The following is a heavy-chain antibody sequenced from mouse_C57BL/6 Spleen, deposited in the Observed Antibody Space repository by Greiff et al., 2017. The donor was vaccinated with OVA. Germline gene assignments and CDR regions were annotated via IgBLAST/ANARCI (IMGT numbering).Heavy chain of an antibody. CDR3: ARLGAQANYFDY. Sequence: QVQLQQSGAELVRPGTSVKMSCKASGYTFTNYWIGWAKQRPGHGLEWIGDIYPGGGYTNYNEKFKGKATLTADKSASTAYMQFSSLTSEDSAIYYCARLGAQANYFDYWGQGTTLTVSS. V-gene: IGHV1-63*01. D-gene: IGHD3-2*02. CDR1: GYTFTNYW. CDR2: IYPGGGYT. J-gene: IGHJ2*01.